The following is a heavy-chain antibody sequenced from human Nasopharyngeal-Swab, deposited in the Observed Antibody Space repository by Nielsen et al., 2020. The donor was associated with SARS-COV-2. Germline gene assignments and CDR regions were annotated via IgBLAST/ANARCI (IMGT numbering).Heavy chain of an antibody. CDR2: ISYDGGTE. CDR3: TRDDGQLGDY. J-gene: IGHJ4*02. Sequence: GESLKISCAASGFTVSNYGMHWVRQAPGKGLEWVAHISYDGGTEYYADSVKGGFTISRDNSRNTLPLQMHSLRAEDTAVYYCTRDDGQLGDYWGQGTLVTVSS. CDR1: GFTVSNYG. D-gene: IGHD6-6*01. V-gene: IGHV3-30*03.